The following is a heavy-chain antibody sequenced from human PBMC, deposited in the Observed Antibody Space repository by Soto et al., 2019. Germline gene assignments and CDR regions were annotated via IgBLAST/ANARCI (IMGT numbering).Heavy chain of an antibody. Sequence: EVQLVESEGGLVQPGGSLRLSCEASGFIFTTSDMSWVRQAPGKGLEWISSITITGDTTHYADPVKGRFTISRDNSRNTVYLQMNRLRVDDPAVYYCAKGGGGDHGYWGQGTLVAVSS. D-gene: IGHD2-21*02. CDR3: AKGGGGDHGY. V-gene: IGHV3-23*04. J-gene: IGHJ4*02. CDR2: ITITGDTT. CDR1: GFIFTTSD.